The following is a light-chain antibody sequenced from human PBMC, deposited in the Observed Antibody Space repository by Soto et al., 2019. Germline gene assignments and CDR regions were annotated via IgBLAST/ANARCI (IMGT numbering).Light chain of an antibody. Sequence: DIQMTQSPSSLSASVGDRVTITCRASQGISNCLAWYQQKPGKVPKLLIYAASTLQSGVPSLFSGSGSGTDFTLTISSLQPEDVANYYCQKYNSAPLFGGGTKVEIK. CDR1: QGISNC. V-gene: IGKV1-27*01. CDR2: AAS. CDR3: QKYNSAPL. J-gene: IGKJ4*01.